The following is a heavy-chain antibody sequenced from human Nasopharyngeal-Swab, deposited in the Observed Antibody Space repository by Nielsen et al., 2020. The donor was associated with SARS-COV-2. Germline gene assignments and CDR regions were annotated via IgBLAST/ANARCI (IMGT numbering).Heavy chain of an antibody. D-gene: IGHD2-15*01. V-gene: IGHV3-30-3*02. CDR2: VSYDGTNT. CDR1: GFNFTSYA. CDR3: AKDKVVRCLDS. J-gene: IGHJ4*02. Sequence: SLKISCSASGFNFTSYAIHCVRQPPGKGLEWVAVVSYDGTNTFYADSVKGRFAISRDNSKSTVSLQMNSLRSEDTAVYYCAKDKVVRCLDSWGQGTLVTVSS.